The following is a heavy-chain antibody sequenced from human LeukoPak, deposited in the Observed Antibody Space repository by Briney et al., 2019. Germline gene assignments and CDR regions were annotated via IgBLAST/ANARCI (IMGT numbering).Heavy chain of an antibody. CDR3: ASTSGYDFWDMGY. Sequence: GRSLRLSCAASGFAFSKYAMHWVRQAPGKGLEWVPIISDDGRSNYADSVEGRFTISRDNSKNTLYLQMSSLRAEDTAVYYCASTSGYDFWDMGYWGQGTLVTVSS. D-gene: IGHD5-12*01. V-gene: IGHV3-30*04. CDR2: ISDDGRS. CDR1: GFAFSKYA. J-gene: IGHJ4*02.